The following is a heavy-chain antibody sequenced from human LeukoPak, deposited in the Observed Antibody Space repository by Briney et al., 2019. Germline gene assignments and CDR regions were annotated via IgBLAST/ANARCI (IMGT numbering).Heavy chain of an antibody. D-gene: IGHD3-22*01. Sequence: PGGSLRLSCAASGFTFSGSAMPWVRQASGKGLEWVGRIRSKANSYATAYAASVKGRFTISRDDSKNTAYLQMNSLKTEDTAVYYCKAGSEDYYDSSGYRYYWGQGTLVTVSS. CDR3: KAGSEDYYDSSGYRYY. V-gene: IGHV3-73*01. CDR1: GFTFSGSA. CDR2: IRSKANSYAT. J-gene: IGHJ4*02.